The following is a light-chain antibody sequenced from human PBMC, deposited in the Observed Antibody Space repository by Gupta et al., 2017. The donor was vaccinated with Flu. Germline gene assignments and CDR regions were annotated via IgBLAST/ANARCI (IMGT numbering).Light chain of an antibody. CDR1: RSNIGSNT. J-gene: IGLJ3*02. Sequence: QSVLTQPPSASGTPGQRVTVSCSGSRSNIGSNTVDWYQQLPGTAPKLLIYTNDQRPSGVPDRFSGSKSGTSASLAINGLQSEDEADYYCAAWDDRLNSRVFGGGNKLTVL. CDR2: TND. V-gene: IGLV1-44*01. CDR3: AAWDDRLNSRV.